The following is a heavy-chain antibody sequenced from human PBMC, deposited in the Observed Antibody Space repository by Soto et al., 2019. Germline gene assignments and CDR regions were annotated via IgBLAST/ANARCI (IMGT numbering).Heavy chain of an antibody. V-gene: IGHV3-23*01. CDR2: ISGSGGST. Sequence: PGGSLRLSCAASGFTFSSYAMSWVRQAPGKGLEWVSAISGSGGSTYYADSVKGRFTISRDNSKNTLYLQMNSLRAEDTAVYYCAKDPRLRTAYYDILTGVDYWGQGTLVTVSS. D-gene: IGHD3-9*01. CDR1: GFTFSSYA. CDR3: AKDPRLRTAYYDILTGVDY. J-gene: IGHJ4*02.